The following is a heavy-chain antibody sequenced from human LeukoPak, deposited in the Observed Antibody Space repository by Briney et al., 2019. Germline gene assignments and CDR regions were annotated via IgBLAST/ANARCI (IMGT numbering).Heavy chain of an antibody. D-gene: IGHD4-17*01. CDR3: ASRDLGDYDVSFFDY. V-gene: IGHV4-34*01. CDR1: GGSFSGYY. Sequence: SETLSLTCAVYGGSFSGYYWSWIRQPPGKGLEWIGEINHSGSTNYNPSLKSRVTISVDTSKNQFSLKLSSVTAADTAVYYCASRDLGDYDVSFFDYWGQGTLVTVSS. CDR2: INHSGST. J-gene: IGHJ4*02.